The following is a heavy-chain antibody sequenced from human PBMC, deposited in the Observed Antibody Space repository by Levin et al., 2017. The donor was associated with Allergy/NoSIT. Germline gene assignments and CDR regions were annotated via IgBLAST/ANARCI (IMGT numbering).Heavy chain of an antibody. J-gene: IGHJ5*02. Sequence: TSETLSLTCTVSGVSISNGDYYWIWVRQQPGKGLEWIGHIYYSGATYYNPPLMSRVSMSKDTTKNQFSLKLTSVTAADTAVYYCSRLKKGKGIMGTTGLWLDPWGQGILVTVAS. D-gene: IGHD1-20*01. CDR1: GVSISNGDYY. CDR2: IYYSGAT. CDR3: SRLKKGKGIMGTTGLWLDP. V-gene: IGHV4-30-4*03.